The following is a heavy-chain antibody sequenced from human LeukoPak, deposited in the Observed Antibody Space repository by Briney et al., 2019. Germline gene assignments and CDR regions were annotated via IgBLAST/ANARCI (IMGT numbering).Heavy chain of an antibody. Sequence: GSLKLSCAASGFTFSNYWMHWFRQPPGKGPVWVPRIKSDGSSTRLAASVQGRFPISRDNGKNTLYLKMNSLRAEDTAVYYCARGGDSSNWYPGYFDYWGQGGLVTVSS. CDR1: GFTFSNYW. D-gene: IGHD6-13*01. CDR2: IKSDGSST. J-gene: IGHJ4*02. V-gene: IGHV3-74*01. CDR3: ARGGDSSNWYPGYFDY.